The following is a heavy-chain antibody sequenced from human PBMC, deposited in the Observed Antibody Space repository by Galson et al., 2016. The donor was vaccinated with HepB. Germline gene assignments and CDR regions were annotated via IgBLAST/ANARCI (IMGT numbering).Heavy chain of an antibody. D-gene: IGHD3-10*01. CDR3: ARGGGHGFFDY. CDR1: GFTFSSYW. V-gene: IGHV3-30*03. J-gene: IGHJ4*02. Sequence: SLRLSCAVSGFTFSSYWMSWVRQGPGKGLEWVAVISNGGSYKDYEDAVKGRFTISRDNSKNTLYLQMNSLRAEDTALYYCARGGGHGFFDYWGQGTQVTVSS. CDR2: ISNGGSYK.